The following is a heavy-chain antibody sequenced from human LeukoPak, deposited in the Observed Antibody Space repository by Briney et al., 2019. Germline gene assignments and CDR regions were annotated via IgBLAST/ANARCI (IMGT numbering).Heavy chain of an antibody. D-gene: IGHD1-1*01. CDR3: ARATLDPENWFDP. J-gene: IGHJ5*02. V-gene: IGHV1-69*13. CDR1: GGTFSSYA. Sequence: SVKVSCKASGGTFSSYAISWVPQAPGQGLEGMGGIIPIFGTANYAQKFQGRGTITADESTSTAYMELSSLRSEATAVFTCARATLDPENWFDPWGQGTLVTVSS. CDR2: IIPIFGTA.